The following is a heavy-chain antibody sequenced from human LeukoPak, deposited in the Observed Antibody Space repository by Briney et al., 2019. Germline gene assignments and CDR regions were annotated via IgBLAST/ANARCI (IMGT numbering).Heavy chain of an antibody. V-gene: IGHV3-48*03. D-gene: IGHD6-19*01. CDR1: GFTFSSYE. CDR3: ARDGGWGLYFDY. J-gene: IGHJ4*02. CDR2: IDTSGDTI. Sequence: PGGSLRLSCATSGFTFSSYEINWVRQAPGKGLEWISYIDTSGDTIYYADSVKGRFTISRDNAKNLLYLQMNSLRVEDTAIYYCARDGGWGLYFDYWGQGTVVTVSS.